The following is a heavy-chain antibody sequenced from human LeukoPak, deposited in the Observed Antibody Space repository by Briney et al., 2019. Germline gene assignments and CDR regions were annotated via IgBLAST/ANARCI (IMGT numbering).Heavy chain of an antibody. CDR2: INTDGGST. CDR3: ARRERDGYNYFDY. Sequence: PGGSLRLSCAVSGFTFSGYAMHWVRQAPGKGLEHVSTINTDGGSTYYAKSVKGRFTISRDNSKNTLYLQMGSLRAEDMAVYYCARRERDGYNYFDYWAQGTLVTVSS. J-gene: IGHJ4*02. CDR1: GFTFSGYA. D-gene: IGHD5-24*01. V-gene: IGHV3-64*01.